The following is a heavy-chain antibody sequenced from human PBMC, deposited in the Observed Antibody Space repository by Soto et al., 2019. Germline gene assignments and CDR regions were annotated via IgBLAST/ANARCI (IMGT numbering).Heavy chain of an antibody. CDR3: GRYSGYDDVGYDGMDV. CDR2: IIPFFGTA. Sequence: QVQLVQSGAEVKKPGSSVKVSCKASGGTFSSYAISWVRQASGKGLEWMGGIIPFFGTANYAQKFQGRVTITEDECTSPAYMEVSILRSEDTAVYACGRYSGYDDVGYDGMDVWGQGTTVTVS. D-gene: IGHD5-12*01. J-gene: IGHJ6*02. V-gene: IGHV1-69*01. CDR1: GGTFSSYA.